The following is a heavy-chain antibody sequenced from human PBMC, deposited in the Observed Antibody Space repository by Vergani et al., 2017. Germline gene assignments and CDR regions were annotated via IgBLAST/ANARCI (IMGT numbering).Heavy chain of an antibody. CDR1: GFTFDDYA. Sequence: VQLVESGGGLVKPGGSLRLSCAASGFTFDDYAMHWVRQAPGKGLEWVSLISGDGGSTYYADSVKGRFTISRDNSKNSLYLQMNSLRTEDTALYYCARDPLRWGVYSSSWYSSGWYSDGMDVWGQGTTVTVSS. J-gene: IGHJ6*02. D-gene: IGHD6-19*01. CDR3: ARDPLRWGVYSSSWYSSGWYSDGMDV. V-gene: IGHV3-43*02. CDR2: ISGDGGST.